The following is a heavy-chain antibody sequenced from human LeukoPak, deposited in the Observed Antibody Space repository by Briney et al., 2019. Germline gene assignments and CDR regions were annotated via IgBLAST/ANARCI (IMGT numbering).Heavy chain of an antibody. J-gene: IGHJ4*02. Sequence: ASVKVSCKASGYTFTSYSISWVRQAPGQGLEWMGWISAYNGNTNYAQKLQGRVTMTTDTSTSTAYMELRSLRSDDTAVYYCARGKMATIPADRAPIDYWGQGTLVTVSS. CDR1: GYTFTSYS. V-gene: IGHV1-18*01. CDR2: ISAYNGNT. D-gene: IGHD5-24*01. CDR3: ARGKMATIPADRAPIDY.